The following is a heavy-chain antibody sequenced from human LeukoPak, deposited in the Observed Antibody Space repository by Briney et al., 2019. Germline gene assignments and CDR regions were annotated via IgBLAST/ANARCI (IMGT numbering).Heavy chain of an antibody. D-gene: IGHD2-2*01. CDR2: IRYDGSNK. V-gene: IGHV3-30*02. Sequence: GGSLRLSCAASGFTFSSYGMHWVRQAPGKGLEWVAFIRYDGSNKYYADSVKGRFTISRDNSKNTLYLQMNNLRAEDTAVYYCAKIVVVPAANDWGQGTLVTVSS. CDR1: GFTFSSYG. J-gene: IGHJ4*02. CDR3: AKIVVVPAAND.